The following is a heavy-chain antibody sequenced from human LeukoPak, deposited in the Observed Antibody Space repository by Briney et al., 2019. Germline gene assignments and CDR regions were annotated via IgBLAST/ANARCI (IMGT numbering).Heavy chain of an antibody. CDR3: ARGSIAVAGLYYYDSSGYYPFDY. CDR2: ISYDGSNK. V-gene: IGHV3-30-3*01. Sequence: GGSLRLSCAASGFTFSSYAMSWVRQAPGKGLEWVAVISYDGSNKYYADSVKGRFTISRDNSKNTLYLQMNSLRAEDTAVYYCARGSIAVAGLYYYDSSGYYPFDYWGQGTLVTVSS. D-gene: IGHD3-22*01. J-gene: IGHJ4*02. CDR1: GFTFSSYA.